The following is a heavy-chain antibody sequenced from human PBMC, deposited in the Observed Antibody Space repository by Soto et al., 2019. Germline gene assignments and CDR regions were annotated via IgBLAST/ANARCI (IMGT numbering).Heavy chain of an antibody. V-gene: IGHV3-7*01. CDR1: GFSFSSSW. J-gene: IGHJ4*02. CDR2: IKEDGSEK. Sequence: EVQLVESGGGLVQPGGSLRLSCAASGFSFSSSWMSWVRQAPGKGLEWVANIKEDGSEKYYVDSVEGRFTISRDNANNSLYLQMNGLRAEDTAVYYCVRNNFRGQGTLVTVSS. CDR3: VRNNF.